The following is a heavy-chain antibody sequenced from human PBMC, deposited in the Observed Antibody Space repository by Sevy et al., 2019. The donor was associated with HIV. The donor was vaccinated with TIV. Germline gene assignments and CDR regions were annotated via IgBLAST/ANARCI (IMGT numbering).Heavy chain of an antibody. D-gene: IGHD2-15*01. CDR3: AKDTRDCSGGTCYSAPLYNWFDP. Sequence: GGSLRLSCVASGFTFSYYGMHWVRQAPGKGLEWVAVICYDGSNKYYADSVKGRITISRDNSKNTLYLQMNSLRAEDTAVYYCAKDTRDCSGGTCYSAPLYNWFDPWGQGTLVTVSS. CDR2: ICYDGSNK. J-gene: IGHJ5*02. CDR1: GFTFSYYG. V-gene: IGHV3-33*03.